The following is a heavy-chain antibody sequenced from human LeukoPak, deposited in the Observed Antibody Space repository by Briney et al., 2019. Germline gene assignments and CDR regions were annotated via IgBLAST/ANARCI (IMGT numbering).Heavy chain of an antibody. CDR2: IYYSGSP. V-gene: IGHV4-39*01. CDR3: AKAGVRHFDSSGLYAFDF. Sequence: PSETLSLTCADPGGSISSTSYYWAWIRQPPGKGLEWIGTIYYSGSPYHNPSLKSQVTMSVDTSRNQFSLKLSSVDAADTAVYYCAKAGVRHFDSSGLYAFDFWGQGTTVTVSS. CDR1: GGSISSTSYY. D-gene: IGHD3-22*01. J-gene: IGHJ3*01.